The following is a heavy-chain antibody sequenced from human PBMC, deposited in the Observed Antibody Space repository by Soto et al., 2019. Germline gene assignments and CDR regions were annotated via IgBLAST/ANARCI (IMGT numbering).Heavy chain of an antibody. CDR3: ARDRHPGIAVV. Sequence: PSETLSLTCTVSGGSISSYYWSWIRQPPGKGLEWIGDIYYSGSTNYNPSLKSRVTISVDTSKNQFSLKLSSVTAADTAVYYCARDRHPGIAVVWGQGTLVTVSS. D-gene: IGHD6-19*01. V-gene: IGHV4-59*01. CDR1: GGSISSYY. J-gene: IGHJ4*02. CDR2: IYYSGST.